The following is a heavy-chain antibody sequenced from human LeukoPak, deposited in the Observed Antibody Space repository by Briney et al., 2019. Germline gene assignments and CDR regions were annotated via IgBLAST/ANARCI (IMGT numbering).Heavy chain of an antibody. CDR1: GFTFSSYE. CDR3: AELGITMIGGV. D-gene: IGHD3-10*02. J-gene: IGHJ6*04. Sequence: GGSLRLSCAASGFTFSSYEMNWVRQAPGKGLEWVSYISSSGSTIYYADSVKVRFTISRDNAKNSLYLQMNSLIAEDTAVYYCAELGITMIGGVWGKGTTVTISS. CDR2: ISSSGSTI. V-gene: IGHV3-48*03.